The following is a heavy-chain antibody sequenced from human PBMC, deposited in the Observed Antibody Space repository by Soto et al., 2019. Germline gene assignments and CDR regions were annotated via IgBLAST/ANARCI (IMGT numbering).Heavy chain of an antibody. CDR1: GGTFSSYA. CDR3: ARHRVTMVRGVIRRAYYYYYGMDV. J-gene: IGHJ6*02. D-gene: IGHD3-10*01. Sequence: SVKVSCKASGGTFSSYAISWVRQAPGQGLEWMGGIIPIFGTANYAQKFQGRVTITADESTSTAYMELSSLRSEDTAVYYCARHRVTMVRGVIRRAYYYYYGMDVWGQGTTVTVSS. V-gene: IGHV1-69*13. CDR2: IIPIFGTA.